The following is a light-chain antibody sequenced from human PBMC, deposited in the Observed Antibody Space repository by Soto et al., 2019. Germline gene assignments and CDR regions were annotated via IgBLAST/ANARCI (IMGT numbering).Light chain of an antibody. J-gene: IGKJ3*01. V-gene: IGKV1-33*01. Sequence: DIQMTQSPSSLSASVGDRVTITCQASQDINNYLNWYQQQPGKAPKLLIYDASSLETGVPSSFSGSGSGTDFTFTISSLQPEDIATYYCQQYDKLPFTFGTGTKVDIK. CDR3: QQYDKLPFT. CDR2: DAS. CDR1: QDINNY.